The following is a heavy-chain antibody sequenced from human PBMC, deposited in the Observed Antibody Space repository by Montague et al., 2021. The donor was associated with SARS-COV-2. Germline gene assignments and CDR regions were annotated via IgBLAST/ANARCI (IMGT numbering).Heavy chain of an antibody. V-gene: IGHV4-4*02. Sequence: SETLSLTCAVTGASIRSHEYWSWVRQPPGKGLEWLGEIQGDGKTXNNPPLQSRVTTSVDKSNNQLSLRLTFVTAAATAVYYCARVCPSARRQLDCWGQGILVTVSS. CDR1: GASIRSHEY. D-gene: IGHD6-19*01. CDR2: IQGDGKT. CDR3: ARVCPSARRQLDC. J-gene: IGHJ4*02.